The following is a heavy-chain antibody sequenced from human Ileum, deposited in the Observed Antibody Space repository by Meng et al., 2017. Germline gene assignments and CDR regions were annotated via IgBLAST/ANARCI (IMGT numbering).Heavy chain of an antibody. D-gene: IGHD4-17*01. CDR2: IYTSGST. J-gene: IGHJ5*02. V-gene: IGHV4-4*07. CDR1: AGSISRYD. Sequence: AEVRGSGPVMVKPSETLSLTCTVSAGSISRYDWSWIRQPAGKGLEWIGRIYTSGSTNYNPSLKSRVTMSVDTSKNQFSLKLSSVTAADTAVYYCARDVVPTVTYYYNWFDPWGQGTLVTVSS. CDR3: ARDVVPTVTYYYNWFDP.